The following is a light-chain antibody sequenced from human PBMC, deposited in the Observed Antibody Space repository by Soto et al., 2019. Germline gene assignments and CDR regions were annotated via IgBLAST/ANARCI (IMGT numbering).Light chain of an antibody. CDR3: AAWDDSLNGFV. CDR1: SSNIGSNT. CDR2: NNN. V-gene: IGLV1-44*01. Sequence: QSVLTQPPSASGTPGQRVTISCSGSSSNIGSNTVNWYQQLPGTAPKLLIYNNNQRPSGVPDLFSGSKSGTSASLAISGLQSEDEADYYCAAWDDSLNGFVFGTGTKLTVL. J-gene: IGLJ1*01.